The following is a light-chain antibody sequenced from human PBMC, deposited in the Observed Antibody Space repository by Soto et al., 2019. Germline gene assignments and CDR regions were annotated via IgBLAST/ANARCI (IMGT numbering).Light chain of an antibody. CDR3: QQHNSYPLT. J-gene: IGKJ4*01. CDR1: QGLSSY. CDR2: VTS. V-gene: IGKV1-9*01. Sequence: IQLTQSPSSLSASVGDRVTITCRASQGLSSYLAWYQQKPGKAPELLIYVTSTLQSGVPSRFSGSESGTDFTLTISSLQPEDFATYYCQQHNSYPLTFGGGPKVDIQ.